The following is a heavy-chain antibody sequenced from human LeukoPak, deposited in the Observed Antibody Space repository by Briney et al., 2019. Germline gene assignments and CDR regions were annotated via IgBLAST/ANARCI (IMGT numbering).Heavy chain of an antibody. V-gene: IGHV4-59*01. CDR3: ARDSGSYYGGYYYYYGMDV. Sequence: SETLFLTCTVSGGRISMYYWGWIREPPGKGLEWSGYNYYSGRTNYNPSLQSRVTISVDTSKNQFSLKLSSVTAADTAVYYCARDSGSYYGGYYYYYGMDVWGQGTTVTVSS. CDR2: NYYSGRT. CDR1: GGRISMYY. D-gene: IGHD1-26*01. J-gene: IGHJ6*02.